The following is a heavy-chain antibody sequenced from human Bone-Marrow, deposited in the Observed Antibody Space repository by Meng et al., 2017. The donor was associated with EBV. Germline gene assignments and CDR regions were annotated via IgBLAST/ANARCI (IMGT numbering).Heavy chain of an antibody. CDR2: IIPIFGTA. D-gene: IGHD4-17*01. CDR3: ARDTHDYGDLTFFDY. Sequence: VRLVTAGAEVKQSGSSVKVSCKASGGTFSSYDISWVRQAPGQGLEWMGGIIPIFGTANYAQKFQGRVTITADKSTSTAYMELSSLRSEDTAVYYCARDTHDYGDLTFFDYWGQGTLVTVSS. V-gene: IGHV1-69*06. J-gene: IGHJ4*02. CDR1: GGTFSSYD.